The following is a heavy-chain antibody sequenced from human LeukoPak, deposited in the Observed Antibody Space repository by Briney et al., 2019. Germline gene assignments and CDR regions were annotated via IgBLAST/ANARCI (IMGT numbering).Heavy chain of an antibody. CDR3: ARDPLSTNDFDI. V-gene: IGHV4-59*11. J-gene: IGHJ3*02. D-gene: IGHD1-1*01. CDR2: IYYSGST. CDR1: GGSISSHY. Sequence: SETLSLTCTVSGGSISSHYWSWIRQPPGKGLEWIGYIYYSGSTNYNPSLKSRVTISVDTSKNQFSLKLSSVTAADTAMYFCARDPLSTNDFDIWGQGTMVTVSS.